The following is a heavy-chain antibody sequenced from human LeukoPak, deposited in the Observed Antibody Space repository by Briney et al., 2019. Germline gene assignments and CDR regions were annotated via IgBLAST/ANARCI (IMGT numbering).Heavy chain of an antibody. V-gene: IGHV3-23*01. D-gene: IGHD2-15*01. CDR3: AKDPEQLIGYCSGGTCSLRY. Sequence: GGPLRLTCAASGFTFSTFAMSWVRQATGKGLEWFSTISGTGTSTYFADSVKGRFTISRDNSKNPLYLQMNSLRAEDTAVYYCAKDPEQLIGYCSGGTCSLRYWGQGTLVTVSS. CDR2: ISGTGTST. CDR1: GFTFSTFA. J-gene: IGHJ4*02.